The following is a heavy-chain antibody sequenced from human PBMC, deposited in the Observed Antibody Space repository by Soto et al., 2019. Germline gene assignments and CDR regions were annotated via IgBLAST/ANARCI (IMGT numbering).Heavy chain of an antibody. V-gene: IGHV4-59*12. Sequence: SETLSLTCTVSGGSISSYYWSWIRQPPGKGLEWIGYIYYSGSTYYNPSLKSRVTISVDRSKNQFSLKLSSVTAADTAMYYCARNGDCTRPGCIVGWFDPWGPGTLVTVSS. D-gene: IGHD2-8*01. CDR1: GGSISSYY. CDR3: ARNGDCTRPGCIVGWFDP. J-gene: IGHJ5*02. CDR2: IYYSGST.